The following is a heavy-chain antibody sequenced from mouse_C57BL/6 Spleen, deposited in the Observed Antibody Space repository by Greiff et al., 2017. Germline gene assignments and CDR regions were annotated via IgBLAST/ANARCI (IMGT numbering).Heavy chain of an antibody. CDR2: INPNNGGT. CDR3: ARVDGNYDY. D-gene: IGHD2-1*01. CDR1: GYTFTDYY. Sequence: EVQLQQSGPELVKPGASVKISCKASGYTFTDYYMNWVKQSHGKSLEWIGDINPNNGGTSYNQKFKGKATLTVDKSSSTAYMELRSLTSEDSAVYYCARVDGNYDYWGQGTTLTVSS. V-gene: IGHV1-26*01. J-gene: IGHJ2*01.